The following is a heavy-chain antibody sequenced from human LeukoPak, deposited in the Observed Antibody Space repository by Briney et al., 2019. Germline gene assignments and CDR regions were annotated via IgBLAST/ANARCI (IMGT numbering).Heavy chain of an antibody. J-gene: IGHJ4*02. CDR1: GYSFTTHW. D-gene: IGHD3-10*01. CDR2: IYPGDSDT. Sequence: GESLKISCKGSGYSFTTHWLGWVRQMPGEGLEWMGVIYPGDSDTRYSPSFRGQVTISADKSISTAYLQWSSLKVSDTAMYYCATLDVMRGLISYFDYWGQGTLVTVSS. CDR3: ATLDVMRGLISYFDY. V-gene: IGHV5-51*01.